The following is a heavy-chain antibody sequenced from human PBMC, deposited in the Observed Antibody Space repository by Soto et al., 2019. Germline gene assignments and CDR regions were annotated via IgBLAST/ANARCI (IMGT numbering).Heavy chain of an antibody. CDR3: TSVFFQAESGIRGNVPVSAFLLKRSSDL. J-gene: IGHJ2*01. CDR2: MNNDGSIT. Sequence: KGLVWVSRMNNDGSITNYADSVKGRFTISRDNAKNTLYLQMNSLRAEDTAVYYCTSVFFQAESGIRGNVPVSAFLLKRSSDL. V-gene: IGHV3-74*01. D-gene: IGHD6-25*01.